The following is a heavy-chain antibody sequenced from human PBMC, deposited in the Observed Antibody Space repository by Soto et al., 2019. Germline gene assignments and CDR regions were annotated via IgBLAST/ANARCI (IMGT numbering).Heavy chain of an antibody. CDR3: ATGLWSGYYPNWFDP. CDR2: FDPEDGET. V-gene: IGHV1-24*01. D-gene: IGHD3-3*01. Sequence: EASVKVSCKVSGYTLTELSMHWVRQAPGKGLEWMGGFDPEDGETIYAQKFQGRVTMTEDTSTDTAYMELSSLRSEDTAVYYCATGLWSGYYPNWFDPWGQGTRVTVSS. CDR1: GYTLTELS. J-gene: IGHJ5*02.